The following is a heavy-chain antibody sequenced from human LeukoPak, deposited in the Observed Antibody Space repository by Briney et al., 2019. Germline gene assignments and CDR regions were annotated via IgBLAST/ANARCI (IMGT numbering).Heavy chain of an antibody. V-gene: IGHV4-34*01. D-gene: IGHD3-22*01. CDR2: INHSGST. CDR3: ARGRGRGYTSRFDY. Sequence: SETLSLTCTVSGGSISSYYWSWIRQPAGKGLEWIGEINHSGSTNHNPSLKSRVTISVDTSKNQFSLKLSSVTAVDTAVYYCARGRGRGYTSRFDYWGQGTLVTVSS. J-gene: IGHJ4*02. CDR1: GGSISSYY.